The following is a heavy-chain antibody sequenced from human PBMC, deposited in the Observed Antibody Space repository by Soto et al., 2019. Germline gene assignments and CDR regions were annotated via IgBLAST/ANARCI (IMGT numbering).Heavy chain of an antibody. CDR1: GFTFSSYS. CDR3: ARDGDLAAAGKFYYYYYYMDV. J-gene: IGHJ6*03. D-gene: IGHD6-13*01. CDR2: ISSSSSYI. V-gene: IGHV3-21*01. Sequence: GGSLRLSCAASGFTFSSYSMNWVRQAPGKGLEWVSSISSSSSYIYYADSVKGRFTISRDNAKNSLYLQMNSLRAEDTAVYYCARDGDLAAAGKFYYYYYYMDVWGKGTTVTVSS.